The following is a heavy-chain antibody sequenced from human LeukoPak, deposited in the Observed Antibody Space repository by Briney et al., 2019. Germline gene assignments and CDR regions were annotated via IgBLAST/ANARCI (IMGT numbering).Heavy chain of an antibody. D-gene: IGHD3-10*01. CDR1: GVTLSNYA. CDR3: AKDPMVRGATYDC. CDR2: IGDSGRNT. J-gene: IGHJ4*02. Sequence: GGSLRLSCAASGVTLSNYAMTSGRQAPGKGLEWVSAIGDSGRNTYYADPMRGRFTISRDNSKNMLYLQMNSLRAEDTAIYYCAKDPMVRGATYDCWGQGTLVTVSS. V-gene: IGHV3-23*01.